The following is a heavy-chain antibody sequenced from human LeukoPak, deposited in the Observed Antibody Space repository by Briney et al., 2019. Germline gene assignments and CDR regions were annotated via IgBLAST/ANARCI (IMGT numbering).Heavy chain of an antibody. J-gene: IGHJ1*01. CDR1: GFTFSSYA. D-gene: IGHD6-6*01. CDR2: ISGSGGST. V-gene: IGHV3-23*01. CDR3: AKLWTEYSSSSRYFQH. Sequence: GGSLRLSCAASGFTFSSYAMSWVRQAPGKGLEWVAAISGSGGSTYYADSVKGRFTISRDNSKNTLYLQMNSLRAEDTAVYYCAKLWTEYSSSSRYFQHWGQGTLVTVSS.